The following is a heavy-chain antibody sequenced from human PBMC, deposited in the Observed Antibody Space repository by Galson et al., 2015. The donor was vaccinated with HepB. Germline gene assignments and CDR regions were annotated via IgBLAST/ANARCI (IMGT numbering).Heavy chain of an antibody. CDR2: ISGSGGST. V-gene: IGHV3-23*01. J-gene: IGHJ4*02. CDR3: AKAIAVAGTAFDY. CDR1: GFTFSSYA. Sequence: SLRLSCAASGFTFSSYAMSWVRQAPGKGLEWVSAISGSGGSTYYADSVKGRFTISRDNSKNTLYLQMNSLRAEDTAVYYCAKAIAVAGTAFDYWGQGTLVTVSS. D-gene: IGHD6-19*01.